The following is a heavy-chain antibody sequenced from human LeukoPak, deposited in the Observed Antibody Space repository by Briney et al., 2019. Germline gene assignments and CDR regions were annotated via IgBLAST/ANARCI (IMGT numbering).Heavy chain of an antibody. CDR3: ARDQTAAGNPDY. J-gene: IGHJ4*02. D-gene: IGHD6-13*01. Sequence: ASVKVSCKASGYTFNTYDINWVRQAPGQGLEWMGWMNPDSGNTGFSHKFQGRVTLTRDTSISTAYMEVSRLRSDDTAVYYCARDQTAAGNPDYWGQGTLVTVSS. CDR1: GYTFNTYD. CDR2: MNPDSGNT. V-gene: IGHV1-8*02.